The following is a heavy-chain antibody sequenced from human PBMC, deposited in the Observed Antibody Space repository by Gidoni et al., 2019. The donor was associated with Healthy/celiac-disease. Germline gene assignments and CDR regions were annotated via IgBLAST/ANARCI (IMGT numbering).Heavy chain of an antibody. Sequence: EVQLVESGGGLVQPGGSLRLSCAASGFTFSSYAIRWVRQAPGKGLEWVSAISGSGGSTYYADSVKGRFTISRDNSKNTLYLQMNSLRAEDTAVYYCAKCLITGCQFSGYDYHYYYYGMDVWGQGTTVTVSS. J-gene: IGHJ6*02. CDR1: GFTFSSYA. V-gene: IGHV3-23*04. D-gene: IGHD5-12*01. CDR2: ISGSGGST. CDR3: AKCLITGCQFSGYDYHYYYYGMDV.